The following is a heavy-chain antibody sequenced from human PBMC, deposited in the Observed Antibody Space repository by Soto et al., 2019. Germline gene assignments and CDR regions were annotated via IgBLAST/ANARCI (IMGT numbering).Heavy chain of an antibody. CDR3: ARFAEVVVVITANYFDY. CDR2: ISYDGSNK. J-gene: IGHJ4*02. Sequence: QVQLVESGGGLVQPGRSLRLSCAASGFTFSSYAMHWVRQAPGKGLEWVAVISYDGSNKYYADSVKGRFTISRDNSKNTLYLQMNSLRAEDTAVYYCARFAEVVVVITANYFDYWGQGTLVTVSS. V-gene: IGHV3-30-3*01. D-gene: IGHD3-22*01. CDR1: GFTFSSYA.